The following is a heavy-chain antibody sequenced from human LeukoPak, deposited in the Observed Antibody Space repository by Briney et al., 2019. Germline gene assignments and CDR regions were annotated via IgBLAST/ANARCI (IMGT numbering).Heavy chain of an antibody. D-gene: IGHD2-21*01. CDR1: GYTFTGYY. CDR3: ARDVGIVVVTGGDNY. V-gene: IGHV1-2*06. J-gene: IGHJ4*02. CDR2: INPNSGGT. Sequence: GASVKVSCKASGYTFTGYYMHSVRQAPGQGLEWMGRINPNSGGTNYAQKFQGRVTMTRGTSISTAYMELSRLRSDDTAVYYCARDVGIVVVTGGDNYWGRGTLVTVSS.